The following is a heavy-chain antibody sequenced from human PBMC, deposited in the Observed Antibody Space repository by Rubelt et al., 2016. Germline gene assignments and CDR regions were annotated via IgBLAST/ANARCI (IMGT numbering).Heavy chain of an antibody. CDR2: INHSGSV. D-gene: IGHD4-17*01. V-gene: IGHV4-34*01. Sequence: TWIRQPPGKGLEWIGEINHSGSVYYNPSLKSRVTISVDTSKSQFSLKLSSVTAADTAVYYCATGTTVTTGLAYWGQGTLVTVSS. CDR3: ATGTTVTTGLAY. J-gene: IGHJ4*02.